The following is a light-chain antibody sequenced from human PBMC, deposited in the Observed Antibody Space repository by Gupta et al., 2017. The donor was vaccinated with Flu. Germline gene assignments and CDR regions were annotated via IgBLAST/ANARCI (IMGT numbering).Light chain of an antibody. CDR3: QHYNYYPLT. CDR1: QSIGNC. V-gene: IGKV1-5*03. CDR2: HAS. J-gene: IGKJ2*01. Sequence: IQMPQSPSPLAASVVDRVTISSRASQSIGNCLSWYQQRPGKAPNVLIYHASTLQSGVPSRFICSGSGAEFSLTITSLQPDDSSTYFCQHYNYYPLTFGRGTKLEIK.